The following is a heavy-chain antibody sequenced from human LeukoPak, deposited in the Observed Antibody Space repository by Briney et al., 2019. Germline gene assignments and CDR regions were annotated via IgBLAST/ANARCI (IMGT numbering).Heavy chain of an antibody. CDR2: IRSKANNYAT. CDR1: GFTFSGSA. J-gene: IGHJ4*02. CDR3: TGDNFDSSVKFDY. Sequence: GGSLRLPCVVSGFTFSGSAVHWVRQASGKGLEWVGRIRSKANNYATAYAASVKGRFTISRDDSKNTAYLQMNSLKTEDTAVYYCTGDNFDSSVKFDYWGQGTLVTVSS. D-gene: IGHD3-22*01. V-gene: IGHV3-73*01.